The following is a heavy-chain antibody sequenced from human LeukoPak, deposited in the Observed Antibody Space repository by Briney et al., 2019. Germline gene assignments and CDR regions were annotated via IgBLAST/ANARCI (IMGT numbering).Heavy chain of an antibody. D-gene: IGHD4-17*01. Sequence: SETLSLTCTVSGYSISSGYYWGWIRQPPGKGLEWIGSIYHSGSTYYNPSLKSRVTISVDTSKNQFSLKLSSVTAADTAVYYCARAGSMTTGTAKGVNWFDPWGQGTLVTVSS. CDR2: IYHSGST. V-gene: IGHV4-38-2*02. CDR1: GYSISSGYY. J-gene: IGHJ5*02. CDR3: ARAGSMTTGTAKGVNWFDP.